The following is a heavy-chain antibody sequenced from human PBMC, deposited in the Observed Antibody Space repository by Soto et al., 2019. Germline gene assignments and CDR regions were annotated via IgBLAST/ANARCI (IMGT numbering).Heavy chain of an antibody. CDR1: VGPSTRGDYS. J-gene: IGHJ5*02. V-gene: IGHV4-30-2*01. D-gene: IGHD2-2*01. Sequence: SQTLPFPCAISVGPSTRGDYSCNWILQPPGKGLEGIGYICHVGSTYYNRSLRIRVTISVDRSRTQFSLKMSSVTAADTAVYYCATGRVVVPAAVMFNCLDPWGQGALVTVSS. CDR2: ICHVGST. CDR3: ATGRVVVPAAVMFNCLDP.